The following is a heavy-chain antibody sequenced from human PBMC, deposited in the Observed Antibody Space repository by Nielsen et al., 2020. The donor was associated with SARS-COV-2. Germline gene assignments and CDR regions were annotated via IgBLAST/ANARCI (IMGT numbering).Heavy chain of an antibody. D-gene: IGHD5-24*01. CDR3: ARQGDGYHDY. Sequence: GSLRLSCTVSGGSISSSSYYWGWIRQPPGKGLEWIGSIYYSGSTYYNPSLKSRVTISVDTSKNQFSLKLSSVTAADTAVYYCARQGDGYHDYWGQGTLVTVSS. CDR1: GGSISSSSYY. CDR2: IYYSGST. V-gene: IGHV4-39*01. J-gene: IGHJ4*02.